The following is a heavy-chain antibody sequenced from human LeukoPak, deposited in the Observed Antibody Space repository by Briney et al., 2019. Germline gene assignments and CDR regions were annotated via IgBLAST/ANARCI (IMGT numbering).Heavy chain of an antibody. J-gene: IGHJ4*02. CDR1: GFIFSNYG. CDR3: AKAPPYKKYFDY. V-gene: IGHV3-23*01. D-gene: IGHD1-1*01. CDR2: ISASGSAT. Sequence: GGSLRLSCAASGFIFSNYGMNWVRQAPGKGLEWVAAISASGSATSYADSVRGRFTISRDNSKNTLYLQMNSLRAEDTAVYYCAKAPPYKKYFDYWGQGTLVTVSS.